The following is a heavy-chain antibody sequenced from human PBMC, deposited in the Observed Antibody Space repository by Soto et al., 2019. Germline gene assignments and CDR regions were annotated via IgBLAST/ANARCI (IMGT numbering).Heavy chain of an antibody. CDR2: INHSGST. J-gene: IGHJ3*02. CDR3: AREVGYCSSTSCQRSAFDI. Sequence: QVQLQQWGAGLLKPSETLSLTCAVYGGSFSGYYWSWIRQPPGKGLEWIGEINHSGSTNYNPSLKSRVTISVDTSKNQFSLKLSSVTAADTAVYYCAREVGYCSSTSCQRSAFDIWGQGTMVTVSS. CDR1: GGSFSGYY. D-gene: IGHD2-2*01. V-gene: IGHV4-34*01.